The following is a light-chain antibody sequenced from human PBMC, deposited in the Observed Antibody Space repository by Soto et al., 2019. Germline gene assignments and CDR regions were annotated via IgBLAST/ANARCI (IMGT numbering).Light chain of an antibody. J-gene: IGKJ3*01. CDR3: QQYNNWQT. Sequence: EIVMTQSPATLSVCPGERATLSCRASQSVSNNLAWYQQKPGQAPRLLIYGASTRATGIPARFSGSGSGTEFTLTISSLQSEDFAVYYCQQYNNWQTFGPGTKVDIK. CDR1: QSVSNN. CDR2: GAS. V-gene: IGKV3-15*01.